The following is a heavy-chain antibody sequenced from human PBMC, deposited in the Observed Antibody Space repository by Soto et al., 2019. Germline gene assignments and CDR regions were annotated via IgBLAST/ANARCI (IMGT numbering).Heavy chain of an antibody. CDR1: GYTFTSYS. Sequence: QVQLVQSGAEVKKPGASVKVSCKASGYTFTSYSISWVRQAPGQGLEWMGWISAYNGNTYHARKLQGRVTMTTDTSTRTAYMERRSLRADDTAVYYCARDVGYGLIDYWGQGTLVTVSS. D-gene: IGHD5-18*01. V-gene: IGHV1-18*01. CDR3: ARDVGYGLIDY. J-gene: IGHJ4*02. CDR2: ISAYNGNT.